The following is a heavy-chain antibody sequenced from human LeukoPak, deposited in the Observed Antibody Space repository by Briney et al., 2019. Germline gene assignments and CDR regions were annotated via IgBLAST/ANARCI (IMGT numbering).Heavy chain of an antibody. Sequence: GGSLRLSCAASGFTVSSNYMSWVRLAPGKGLEWVSVIYSGGSTYYADSVKGRFTISRDNSKNTLYLQMNSLRAEDTAVYYCARHSGYKTGFDPWGQGTLVTVSS. CDR3: ARHSGYKTGFDP. CDR1: GFTVSSNY. J-gene: IGHJ5*02. V-gene: IGHV3-53*01. D-gene: IGHD5-12*01. CDR2: IYSGGST.